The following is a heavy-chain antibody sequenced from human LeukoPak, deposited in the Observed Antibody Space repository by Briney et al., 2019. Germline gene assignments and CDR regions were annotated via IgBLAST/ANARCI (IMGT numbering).Heavy chain of an antibody. Sequence: SETLSLTCTVSGYSISSGYYWGWIRQPPGKGLEWIGSIYHSGSTYYNPSLKSRVTISVDTSKNQFSLKLSSVTAADTAVYYCAIRRGYSGYDASSFDYWGQGTLVTVSS. CDR3: AIRRGYSGYDASSFDY. V-gene: IGHV4-38-2*02. CDR2: IYHSGST. J-gene: IGHJ4*02. D-gene: IGHD5-12*01. CDR1: GYSISSGYY.